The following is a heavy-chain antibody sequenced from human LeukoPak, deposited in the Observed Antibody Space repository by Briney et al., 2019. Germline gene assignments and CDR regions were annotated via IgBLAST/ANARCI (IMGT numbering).Heavy chain of an antibody. Sequence: SETLSLTCTVSGDSITNYYWSWIRQPAGKGLEWIGRINSRGTIDYNPSLKSRVTLSLDTSKNQFSLNMKFVTAADTAVYYCVREVTNSGDVVVWGQGMLVTISS. CDR1: GDSITNYY. CDR2: INSRGTI. J-gene: IGHJ4*02. CDR3: VREVTNSGDVVV. V-gene: IGHV4-4*07. D-gene: IGHD5-12*01.